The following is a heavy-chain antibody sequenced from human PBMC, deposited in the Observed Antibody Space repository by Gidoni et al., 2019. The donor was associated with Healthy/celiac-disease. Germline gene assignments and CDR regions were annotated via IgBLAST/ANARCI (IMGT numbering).Heavy chain of an antibody. J-gene: IGHJ6*02. CDR3: AREGYCSGGSCYSTYYYYYGMDV. V-gene: IGHV4-34*01. Sequence: TNYNPSLKSRVTISVDTSKNQFSLKLSSVTAADTAVYYCAREGYCSGGSCYSTYYYYYGMDVWGQGTTVTVSS. CDR2: T. D-gene: IGHD2-15*01.